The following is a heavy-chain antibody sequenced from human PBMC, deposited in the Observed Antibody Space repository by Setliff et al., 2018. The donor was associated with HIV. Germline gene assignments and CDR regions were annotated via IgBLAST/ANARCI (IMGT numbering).Heavy chain of an antibody. CDR1: GYTFNNYG. V-gene: IGHV1-18*01. CDR3: ARGKTWLRFLDY. CDR2: INTHSGYT. Sequence: VASVKVSCKASGYTFNNYGISWVRQAPGQGLEWMGWINTHSGYTNCAQNVQGRVTVTMDTSTSTAYMELRSLKSDDTAVYYCARGKTWLRFLDYWGQGTLVTVSS. J-gene: IGHJ4*02. D-gene: IGHD5-12*01.